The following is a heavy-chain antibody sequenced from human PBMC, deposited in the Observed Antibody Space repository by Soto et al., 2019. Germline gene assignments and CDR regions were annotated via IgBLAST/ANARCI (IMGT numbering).Heavy chain of an antibody. Sequence: GGSLRLSCAASGFTFSSYAMHWVRQAPGKGLEWVAVISYDGSNKYYADSVKGRFTISRDNSKNTLYLQMDSLRAEDTAVYYCAGSSYWGQGTLVTVSS. CDR2: ISYDGSNK. CDR1: GFTFSSYA. J-gene: IGHJ4*02. CDR3: AGSSY. V-gene: IGHV3-30-3*01.